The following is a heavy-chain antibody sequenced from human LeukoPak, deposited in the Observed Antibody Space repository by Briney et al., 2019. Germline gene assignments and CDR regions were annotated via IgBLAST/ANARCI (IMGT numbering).Heavy chain of an antibody. Sequence: GGSLRLSCAASGFTVSSNYMSWVRQAPGKGLEWVSAIYSGGSTYYADSVKGRFTITRDNSKNTLYRQMNSLRAEDTAVYYCARALEFDYWGQGTLVTVSS. CDR2: IYSGGST. V-gene: IGHV3-53*01. CDR3: ARALEFDY. CDR1: GFTVSSNY. J-gene: IGHJ4*02. D-gene: IGHD1-1*01.